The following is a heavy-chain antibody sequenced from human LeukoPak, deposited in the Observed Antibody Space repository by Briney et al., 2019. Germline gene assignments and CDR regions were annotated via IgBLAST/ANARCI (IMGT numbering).Heavy chain of an antibody. J-gene: IGHJ3*02. D-gene: IGHD1-26*01. Sequence: SETLSLTCAVYGGSFSGYYWSWIRQPPGKWLEWIGEINHSGSTNYNPSLKSRVTISVDTSKNQFSLKLSSVTAADTAVYYCARGELYSGSYYDAFDIWGQGTMVTVSS. CDR1: GGSFSGYY. CDR2: INHSGST. V-gene: IGHV4-34*01. CDR3: ARGELYSGSYYDAFDI.